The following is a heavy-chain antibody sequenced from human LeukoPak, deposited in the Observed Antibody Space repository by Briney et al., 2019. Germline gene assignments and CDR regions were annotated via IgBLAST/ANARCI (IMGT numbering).Heavy chain of an antibody. J-gene: IGHJ3*02. Sequence: SETLSLTCAVYGGSFSGYYWSWIRQPAGKGLEWIGRIYTSGSTNYNPSLKSRVTMSVDTSKNQFSLKLSSVTAADTAVYYCAREPYRTMVRGVMHAFDIWGQGTMVTVSS. CDR1: GGSFSGYY. CDR2: IYTSGST. D-gene: IGHD3-10*01. V-gene: IGHV4-4*07. CDR3: AREPYRTMVRGVMHAFDI.